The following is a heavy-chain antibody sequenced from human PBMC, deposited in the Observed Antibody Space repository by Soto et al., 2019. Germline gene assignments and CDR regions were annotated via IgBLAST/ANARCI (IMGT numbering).Heavy chain of an antibody. CDR1: GFTFSNAW. J-gene: IGHJ4*02. Sequence: EVQLVESGGGLVKPGGSLRLSCAASGFTFSNAWMNWVRHAPGKGLEWVGRIKSKADDETTDYAAPVKGRFTISRDDSINILYLKMNSMKIEDTGVNYISPLITFFGGGPRYGGGQVTLVIISS. V-gene: IGHV3-15*07. D-gene: IGHD3-3*01. CDR2: IKSKADDETT. CDR3: SPLITFFGGGPRYG.